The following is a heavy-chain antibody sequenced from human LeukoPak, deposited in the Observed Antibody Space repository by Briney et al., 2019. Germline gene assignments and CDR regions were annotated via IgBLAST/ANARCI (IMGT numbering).Heavy chain of an antibody. J-gene: IGHJ6*02. D-gene: IGHD3-3*01. CDR3: ARGDFWSGYYLGYYYGMDV. V-gene: IGHV1-18*01. CDR2: ISAYNGNT. Sequence: ASVKVSCKASGYTFTSYGISWVRQAPGQGLEGMGWISAYNGNTNYAQKLQGRVTMTTDTSTSTAYMELRSLRSDDTAVYYCARGDFWSGYYLGYYYGMDVWGQGTTVTVSS. CDR1: GYTFTSYG.